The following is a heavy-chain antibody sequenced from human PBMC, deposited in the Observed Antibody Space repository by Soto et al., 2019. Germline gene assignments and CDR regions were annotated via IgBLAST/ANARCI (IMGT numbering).Heavy chain of an antibody. CDR2: ISAYNGNT. J-gene: IGHJ3*02. CDR3: ARDAPRPSTYAFDI. CDR1: GGTFSSYA. Sequence: ASVKVSCKASGGTFSSYAISWVRQAPGQGLEWMGWISAYNGNTNYTQKLQGRVTMTTDTSTSTAYMELRSLRSDDTAVYYCARDAPRPSTYAFDIWGQGTMVTVSS. D-gene: IGHD1-26*01. V-gene: IGHV1-18*01.